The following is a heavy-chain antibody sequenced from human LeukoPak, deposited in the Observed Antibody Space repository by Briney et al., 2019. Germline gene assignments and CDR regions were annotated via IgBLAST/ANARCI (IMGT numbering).Heavy chain of an antibody. D-gene: IGHD6-6*01. V-gene: IGHV3-7*04. CDR1: GFTFSYYW. CDR2: INEDGSEK. Sequence: GGSLRLSCAASGFTFSYYWMSWVRQAPGKGLEWVANINEDGSEKYYVDSAKGRFTISRDNAKNSLYLQMNSLRAEDTAVYYCARGSSSSFDYWGQGTLVTVSS. J-gene: IGHJ4*02. CDR3: ARGSSSSFDY.